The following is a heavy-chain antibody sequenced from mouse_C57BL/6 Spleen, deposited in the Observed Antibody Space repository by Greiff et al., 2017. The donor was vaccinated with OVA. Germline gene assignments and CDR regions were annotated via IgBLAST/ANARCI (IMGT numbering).Heavy chain of an antibody. CDR1: GFTFSDAW. V-gene: IGHV6-6*01. D-gene: IGHD1-1*01. CDR3: TRGGSSYVDAMDY. CDR2: IRNKANNHAT. J-gene: IGHJ4*01. Sequence: EVKLVESGGGLVQPGGSMKLSCAASGFTFSDAWMAWVRQSPEKGLEWVAEIRNKANNHATYYAESVKGRFTISRDDSKSSVYLQMNSLRAEDTGIYYCTRGGSSYVDAMDYWGQGTSVTVSS.